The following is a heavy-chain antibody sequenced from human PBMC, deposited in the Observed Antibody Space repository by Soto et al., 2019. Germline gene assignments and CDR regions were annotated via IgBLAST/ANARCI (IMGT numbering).Heavy chain of an antibody. Sequence: QVQLVQSGAEVKKPGSSVKVSCKASGGTFSSYTISWVRQAPGQGLEWMGRIIPILGIANYAQKFQGRVTITADKSTSIAYMELSSLRSEHTAVYYCASGDIVATIMEHPYFDYWGQGTLVTVSS. J-gene: IGHJ4*02. CDR3: ASGDIVATIMEHPYFDY. D-gene: IGHD5-12*01. V-gene: IGHV1-69*02. CDR1: GGTFSSYT. CDR2: IIPILGIA.